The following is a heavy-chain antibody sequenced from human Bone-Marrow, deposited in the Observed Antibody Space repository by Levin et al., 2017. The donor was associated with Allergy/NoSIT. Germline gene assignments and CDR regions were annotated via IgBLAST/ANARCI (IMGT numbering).Heavy chain of an antibody. Sequence: TGGSLRLSCAVYGGSFSGYYWSWIRQPPGKGLEWIGEINHSGSTNYNPSLKSRVTISVDTSKNQFSLKLSSVTAADTAVYYCARTGVEYYYDSSGWGRIDYWGQGTLVTVSS. CDR3: ARTGVEYYYDSSGWGRIDY. J-gene: IGHJ4*02. D-gene: IGHD3-22*01. CDR2: INHSGST. CDR1: GGSFSGYY. V-gene: IGHV4-34*01.